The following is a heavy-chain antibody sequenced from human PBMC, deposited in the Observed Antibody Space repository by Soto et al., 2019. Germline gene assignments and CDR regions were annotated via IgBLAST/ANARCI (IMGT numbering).Heavy chain of an antibody. V-gene: IGHV1-69*01. Sequence: QVQLVQSGAEVKKPGSSVKVSCKASGGTFSSYAISWVRQAPGQGLEWMGGIIPIFGTANYAQKFQGRVTITADESTSTAYMELSSLRSEDTAVYYCARGFITMVRGVIIDYYYGMDVWGQGTTVTVSS. CDR3: ARGFITMVRGVIIDYYYGMDV. D-gene: IGHD3-10*01. CDR2: IIPIFGTA. J-gene: IGHJ6*02. CDR1: GGTFSSYA.